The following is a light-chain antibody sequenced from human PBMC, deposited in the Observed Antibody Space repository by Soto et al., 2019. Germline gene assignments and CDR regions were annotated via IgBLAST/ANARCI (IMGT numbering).Light chain of an antibody. CDR2: NNR. CDR1: SSNTGAGYD. V-gene: IGLV1-40*01. CDR3: QSYDSSLSAWV. J-gene: IGLJ3*02. Sequence: QSVLTQSPSVSGAPGQRVTISCTGSSSNTGAGYDVHWYQQFPGTAPKLLIYNNRNRPSGVPDRFSGSKSGTSAPLAITGLQAEDEADYYCQSYDSSLSAWVFGGGTKLTVL.